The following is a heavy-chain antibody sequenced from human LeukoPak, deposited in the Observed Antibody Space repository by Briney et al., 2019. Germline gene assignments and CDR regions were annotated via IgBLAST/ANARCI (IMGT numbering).Heavy chain of an antibody. CDR2: ISYVGSNK. V-gene: IGHV3-30*04. CDR1: GFTFSSYT. D-gene: IGHD3-22*01. CDR3: ARELGDSSGYYPFGY. J-gene: IGHJ4*02. Sequence: GRCLRLSCAASGFTFSSYTMHWVRQAPGKGLEWVAVISYVGSNKYYADSVKSRFTISRDNSKNTLYLQMNSLRAEDAAVYYCARELGDSSGYYPFGYWGQGTLVTVSS.